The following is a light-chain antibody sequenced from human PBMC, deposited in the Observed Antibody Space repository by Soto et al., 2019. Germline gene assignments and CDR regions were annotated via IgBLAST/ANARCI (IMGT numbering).Light chain of an antibody. V-gene: IGLV2-8*01. J-gene: IGLJ2*01. CDR1: SSDVGGYNY. CDR2: EVS. CDR3: SSLAGNNNVV. Sequence: QSALTQPPSASGSPGQSVTISCTGTSSDVGGYNYVSWYQQHPGKAPKLMISEVSTRPSGVPDRCSGSKSGNTASLTVSGRQAEEEADDYCSSLAGNNNVVFGGGTKLTVL.